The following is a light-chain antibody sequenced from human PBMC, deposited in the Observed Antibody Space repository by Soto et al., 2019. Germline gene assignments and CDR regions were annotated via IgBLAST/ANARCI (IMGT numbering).Light chain of an antibody. CDR3: QQYGSSGT. CDR1: QFLSSY. J-gene: IGKJ1*01. CDR2: DTS. V-gene: IGKV3-11*01. Sequence: EVVLTQSPATLSLAPGERATLSCRASQFLSSYLAWYQQKPGQPPRLLIYDTSNRATGIPARFSGSRSETDFTLTISRLEPEDFAVYYCQQYGSSGTFGQGTKVDIK.